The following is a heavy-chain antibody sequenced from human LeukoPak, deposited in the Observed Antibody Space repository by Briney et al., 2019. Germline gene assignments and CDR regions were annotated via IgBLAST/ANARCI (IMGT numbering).Heavy chain of an antibody. CDR2: INPNSGGT. J-gene: IGHJ4*02. V-gene: IGHV1-2*06. D-gene: IGHD5-18*01. Sequence: GASVKVSCKASGYTFTGYYMHWVRQAPGQGLEWMGRINPNSGGTNYAQKFQGRVTMTRDTSISTAYMELSRLRSDDTAAYYCAGVLRSVDTAMVTAYWGQGTLVTVSS. CDR1: GYTFTGYY. CDR3: AGVLRSVDTAMVTAY.